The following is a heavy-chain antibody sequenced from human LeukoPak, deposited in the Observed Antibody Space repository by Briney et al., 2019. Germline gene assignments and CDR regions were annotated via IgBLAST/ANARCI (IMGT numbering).Heavy chain of an antibody. CDR1: SGSIGSDALY. D-gene: IGHD3-16*02. V-gene: IGHV4-39*01. J-gene: IGHJ4*02. Sequence: SETLSLTCTVSSGSIGSDALYWGWIRQSPGKGLEWIGSVHYTRSYSGTTYYNPSLKSRVTISVDTSKNQFSLNLSSVTAADTALYYCAIVDPAYWGRGTLVTVSS. CDR2: VHYTRSYSGTT. CDR3: AIVDPAY.